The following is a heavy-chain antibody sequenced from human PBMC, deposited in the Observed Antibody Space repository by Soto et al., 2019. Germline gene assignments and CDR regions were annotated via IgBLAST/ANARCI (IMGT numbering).Heavy chain of an antibody. CDR3: VLWPPYCFDY. D-gene: IGHD3-10*01. V-gene: IGHV3-23*01. Sequence: EVPLLESGGGLVQPGGSLRLSCAASGFTFSSYAMSWVRQAPGKGLEWVSAISGSGGSTYYADSVKGRFTISRDNSKNTLYLQMNCLRAEDTAVYYCVLWPPYCFDYWGQGTLVTVSS. CDR2: ISGSGGST. J-gene: IGHJ4*02. CDR1: GFTFSSYA.